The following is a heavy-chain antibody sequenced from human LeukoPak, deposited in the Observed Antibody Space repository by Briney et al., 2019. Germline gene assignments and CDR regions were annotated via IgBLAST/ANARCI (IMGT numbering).Heavy chain of an antibody. Sequence: SETLSLTCTVSGGSISSGGYYWSWIRQHPGKGLEWIGYIYYSGSTYYNPSLKSRVTISVDTSKNQFSLKLSSVTAADTAVYYCARGLEHYYDSSGYLRIWGQGTMVTVSS. CDR2: IYYSGST. D-gene: IGHD3-22*01. J-gene: IGHJ3*02. CDR1: GGSISSGGYY. V-gene: IGHV4-31*03. CDR3: ARGLEHYYDSSGYLRI.